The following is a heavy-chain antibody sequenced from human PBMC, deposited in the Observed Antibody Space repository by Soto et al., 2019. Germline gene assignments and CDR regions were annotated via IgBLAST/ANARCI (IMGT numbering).Heavy chain of an antibody. Sequence: EVQLVPSGAEVKKPGESLKISCKGSGYSFTSYWIGWVRQMPGKGLEWMGIIYPGDSDTRYSPSFQGQGTIAADKCISTAYLQWSSLKASDTAMYYCARPGIAVDPLIAFEIWGQVTMVTVSS. V-gene: IGHV5-51*01. D-gene: IGHD6-19*01. CDR2: IYPGDSDT. CDR3: ARPGIAVDPLIAFEI. J-gene: IGHJ3*02. CDR1: GYSFTSYW.